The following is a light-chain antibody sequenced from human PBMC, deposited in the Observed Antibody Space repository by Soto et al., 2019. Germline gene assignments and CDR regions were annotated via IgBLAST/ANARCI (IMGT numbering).Light chain of an antibody. CDR3: QHDGSSLCT. V-gene: IGKV3-20*01. CDR1: QSVSSSY. Sequence: EIVLTQSPGTLSLSPGERATLSCRASQSVSSSYLAWYQQKPGQAPRLLIYGASSRATGIPDRFSGSGSGTDFALTISRLEPEDVAVDYCQHDGSSLCTFGPGTKVDIK. CDR2: GAS. J-gene: IGKJ3*01.